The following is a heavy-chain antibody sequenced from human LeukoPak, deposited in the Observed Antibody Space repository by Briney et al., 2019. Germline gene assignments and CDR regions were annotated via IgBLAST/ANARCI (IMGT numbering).Heavy chain of an antibody. CDR3: ARVGTTYYYGMDV. CDR1: GFTFSSYG. Sequence: QSGGSLRLSCAASGFTFSSYGMHWVRQAPGKGLEWVAVIWYDGSNKYYADSVKGRFTISRDNSKNTLYLQMNSLRAEDTAVYYCARVGTTYYYGMDVWGQGTTVTVSS. D-gene: IGHD5-12*01. CDR2: IWYDGSNK. J-gene: IGHJ6*02. V-gene: IGHV3-33*01.